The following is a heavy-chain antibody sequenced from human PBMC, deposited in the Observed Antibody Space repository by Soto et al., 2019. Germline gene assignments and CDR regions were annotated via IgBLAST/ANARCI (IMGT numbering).Heavy chain of an antibody. CDR2: TYYSGST. CDR3: GGQENWFDP. V-gene: IGHV4-39*01. Sequence: QLQLQESGPGLVKPSETLSLTCTVSGGSISSSSYYWGWIRQPPGKGLEWIGLTYYSGSTYYNPSLKTRVTISVDTSTNQFTLKLRSVTSADTAVYYCGGQENWFDPWGQGTLVTVSS. J-gene: IGHJ5*02. CDR1: GGSISSSSYY.